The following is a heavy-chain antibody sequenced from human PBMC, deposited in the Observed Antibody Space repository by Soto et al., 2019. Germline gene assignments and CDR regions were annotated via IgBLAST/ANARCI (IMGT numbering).Heavy chain of an antibody. V-gene: IGHV4-59*01. CDR1: GCSISAYY. J-gene: IGHJ4*02. D-gene: IGHD5-12*01. CDR2: IYYSGST. CDR3: ARDSGFDYRFDS. Sequence: XETLSLTCTVSGCSISAYYWSWIRQPPGEGLEWIGYIYYSGSTSYNPSLKSRVTISLDTSKNQFSLKLSSVTAADTAVYYCARDSGFDYRFDSWGQGTLVTVSS.